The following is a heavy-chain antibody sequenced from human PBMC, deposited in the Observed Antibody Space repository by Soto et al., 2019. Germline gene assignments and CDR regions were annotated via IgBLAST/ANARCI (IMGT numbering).Heavy chain of an antibody. Sequence: GGSLIVSCTASGFTFSSSAMTWVRQAPGKGLEWVSSISGGDGSPSYADSVKGRFTISRDNAKNTLYLHMNSLRAEDTAAYYCARWGCSSTSCYTTHNWFDPRGQGALVT. D-gene: IGHD2-2*02. J-gene: IGHJ5*02. CDR1: GFTFSSSA. CDR3: ARWGCSSTSCYTTHNWFDP. V-gene: IGHV3-23*01. CDR2: ISGGDGSP.